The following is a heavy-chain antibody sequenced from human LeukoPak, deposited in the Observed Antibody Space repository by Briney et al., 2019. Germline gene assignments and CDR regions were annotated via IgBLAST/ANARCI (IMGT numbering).Heavy chain of an antibody. J-gene: IGHJ6*02. CDR2: INHSGST. D-gene: IGHD5-12*01. CDR1: GGSISSYY. CDR3: ARPMGYSGYDYYYYYGMDV. Sequence: SETLSLTCTVSGGSISSYYWSWIRQPPGKGLEWIGEINHSGSTNYNPSLKSRVTISVDTSKNQFSLKLSSVTAADTAVYYCARPMGYSGYDYYYYYGMDVWGQGTTVTVSS. V-gene: IGHV4-34*01.